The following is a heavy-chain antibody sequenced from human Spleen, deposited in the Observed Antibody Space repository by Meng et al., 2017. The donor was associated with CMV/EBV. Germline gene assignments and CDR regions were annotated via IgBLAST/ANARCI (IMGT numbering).Heavy chain of an antibody. V-gene: IGHV4-59*01. CDR3: ARQDLIFGVVSPGGLFDY. D-gene: IGHD3-3*02. Sequence: GSLRLSCVGTGFTLSRYAMSWVRQAPGKGLEWIGYIYYSGSTNYNPSLKSRLTISVDTSKNQFSLKLSSVTAADTAVYYCARQDLIFGVVSPGGLFDYWGQGTLVTVSS. CDR1: GFTLSRYA. CDR2: IYYSGST. J-gene: IGHJ4*02.